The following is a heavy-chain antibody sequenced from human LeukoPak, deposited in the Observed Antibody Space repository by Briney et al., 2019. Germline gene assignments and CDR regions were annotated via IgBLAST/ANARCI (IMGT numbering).Heavy chain of an antibody. Sequence: GGSLRLSCAASGFTFSDYYMSWIRQAPGKGLGWVSYISSSGSTIYYADSVKGRFTISRDNAKNSLYLQMNSLRAEDTAVYYCARVYYYDSSGYYYGPDYWGQGTLVTVSS. CDR1: GFTFSDYY. D-gene: IGHD3-22*01. J-gene: IGHJ4*02. V-gene: IGHV3-11*04. CDR2: ISSSGSTI. CDR3: ARVYYYDSSGYYYGPDY.